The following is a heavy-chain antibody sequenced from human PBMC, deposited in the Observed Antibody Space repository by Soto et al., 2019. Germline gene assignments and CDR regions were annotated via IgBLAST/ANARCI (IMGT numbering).Heavy chain of an antibody. CDR1: GCSISSYS. J-gene: IGHJ5*02. Sequence: SETLSLTCAASGCSISSYSWSWIRQAPGKGLEWVGYIYYSGSTNYNPSLKSRVTISVDTSQNQFSLKLSSVTAADTAVYYCAGTYYDFWSGQERANWFDPWGQGTLVTVSS. CDR3: AGTYYDFWSGQERANWFDP. CDR2: IYYSGST. V-gene: IGHV4-59*08. D-gene: IGHD3-3*01.